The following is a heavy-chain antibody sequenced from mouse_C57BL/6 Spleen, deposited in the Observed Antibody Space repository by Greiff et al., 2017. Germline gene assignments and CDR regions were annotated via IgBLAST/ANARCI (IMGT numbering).Heavy chain of an antibody. CDR1: GYTFTSYW. CDR2: IDPSDSYT. J-gene: IGHJ2*01. D-gene: IGHD1-1*01. V-gene: IGHV1-50*01. CDR3: ARLVTTVVATRVFDY. Sequence: QVQLQQPGAELVKPGASVKLSCKASGYTFTSYWMKWVKQRPGQGPEWIGEIDPSDSYTNYNQKFKGKATLTVDTSSSTAYMQLSSLTSEDSAVYYCARLVTTVVATRVFDYWGQGTTLTVSS.